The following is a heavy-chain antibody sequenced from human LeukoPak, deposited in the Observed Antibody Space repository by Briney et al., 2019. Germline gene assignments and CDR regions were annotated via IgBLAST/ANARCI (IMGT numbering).Heavy chain of an antibody. CDR1: GGTFSDYS. CDR3: ARGRDPYDYFDY. CDR2: IIPMLNIV. J-gene: IGHJ4*02. V-gene: IGHV1-69*04. Sequence: SVKVSCKASGGTFSDYSITWVRQAPGQRPEWMGRIIPMLNIVTHAQKFQGRVTMTADMSTNTVYMDLSSLIFDDTAVYYCARGRDPYDYFDYWGQGTLVTVSS. D-gene: IGHD3-10*01.